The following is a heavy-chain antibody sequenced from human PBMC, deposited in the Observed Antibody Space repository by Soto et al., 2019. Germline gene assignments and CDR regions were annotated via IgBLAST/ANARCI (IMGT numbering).Heavy chain of an antibody. J-gene: IGHJ4*02. CDR2: ISSSGAIK. Sequence: QVQLVESGGGLVKPGGSLRLSCAASGFTFSDYYVTWIRQAPGKGLEWVSHISSSGAIKDYADSVKGRFTISRDNAKNSLYLQITSLRAEDTAMFYCARFRPRSRAHGDGIDFWGQGTLVTVSS. V-gene: IGHV3-11*01. CDR3: ARFRPRSRAHGDGIDF. CDR1: GFTFSDYY.